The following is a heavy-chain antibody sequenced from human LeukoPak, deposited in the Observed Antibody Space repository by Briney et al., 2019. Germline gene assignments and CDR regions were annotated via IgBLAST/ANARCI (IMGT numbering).Heavy chain of an antibody. J-gene: IGHJ6*03. CDR2: ISSSSSK. V-gene: IGHV3-48*01. Sequence: GGSLRLSCAASGFTFSGYSMNWVRQAPGKGLEWVSYISSSSSKYYADSVKGRFTISRDNAKNSLYLQMNSLRAEDTAVYYCARGDYGDYWNYYYMDVWGKGTMVTVSS. CDR1: GFTFSGYS. CDR3: ARGDYGDYWNYYYMDV. D-gene: IGHD4-17*01.